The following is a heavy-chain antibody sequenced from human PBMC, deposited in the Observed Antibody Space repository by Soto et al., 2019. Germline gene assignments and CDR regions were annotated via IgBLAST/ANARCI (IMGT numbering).Heavy chain of an antibody. V-gene: IGHV1-8*01. D-gene: IGHD4-17*01. CDR3: ARGLRMTTVTSPGY. Sequence: QVQLVQSGAEVKKPGASVKVSCKASGYTFTSYDINWVRQATGQGLEWMGWMNPNSGNTGYAQKFQGRVNMTRNTSISTAYLELSSLRSEDTAVYYCARGLRMTTVTSPGYWGQGTLVTVSS. J-gene: IGHJ4*02. CDR1: GYTFTSYD. CDR2: MNPNSGNT.